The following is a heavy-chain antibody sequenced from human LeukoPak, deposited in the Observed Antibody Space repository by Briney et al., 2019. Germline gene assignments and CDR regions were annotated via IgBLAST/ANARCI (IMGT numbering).Heavy chain of an antibody. CDR3: ARGGGGSGSYVDY. V-gene: IGHV4-39*07. Sequence: SETLSLTCTVSGGSISSSSYYWGWIRQPPGKGLEWIGSIYYSGSTYYNPSLKSRVTISVDTSKDQFSLKLSSVTAADTAVYYCARGGGGSGSYVDYWGQGTLVTVSS. J-gene: IGHJ4*02. D-gene: IGHD3-10*01. CDR2: IYYSGST. CDR1: GGSISSSSYY.